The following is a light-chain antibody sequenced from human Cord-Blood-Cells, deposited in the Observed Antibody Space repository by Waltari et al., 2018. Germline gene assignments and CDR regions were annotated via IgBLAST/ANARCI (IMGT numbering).Light chain of an antibody. CDR3: QQYYSTPVT. CDR2: WAS. V-gene: IGKV4-1*01. J-gene: IGKJ2*01. Sequence: DIVMTQSPDSLAVSLGERATINCKSSQSVLYSLNNKNYLAWYQQKPGQPPKLLIYWASTRESGVPERFSGSRSGTDVTLTISSLQAEDVAVYYCQQYYSTPVTFGQGTKLEIK. CDR1: QSVLYSLNNKNY.